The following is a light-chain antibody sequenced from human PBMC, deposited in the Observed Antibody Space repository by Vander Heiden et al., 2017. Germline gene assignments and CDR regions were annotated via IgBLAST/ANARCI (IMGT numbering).Light chain of an antibody. J-gene: IGKJ2*01. Sequence: EVVLTHSPATLSVSPGERATLSCRASEGDSRYLAWYQQKPGQAPRLLIYDASNRASGIPARFSGSGSGTDFTLTISTLEPEDFAVYYCQQRANWPPEYTFGQGTKLEI. V-gene: IGKV3-11*01. CDR1: EGDSRY. CDR2: DAS. CDR3: QQRANWPPEYT.